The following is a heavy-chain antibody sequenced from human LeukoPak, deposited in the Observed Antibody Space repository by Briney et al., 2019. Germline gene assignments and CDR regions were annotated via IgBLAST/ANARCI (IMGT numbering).Heavy chain of an antibody. V-gene: IGHV1-69*04. CDR1: GGTFSSYA. D-gene: IGHD3-22*01. CDR3: ARAEWTYYFVSSPNDF. J-gene: IGHJ4*02. CDR2: IIPILGIA. Sequence: GASVKVSCKASGGTFSSYAISWVRQAPGQGLEWMGRIIPILGIANYAQKFQGRVTITADKSTSTAYMELSSLRSEDTAVYYCARAEWTYYFVSSPNDFWGQGTLVSVSS.